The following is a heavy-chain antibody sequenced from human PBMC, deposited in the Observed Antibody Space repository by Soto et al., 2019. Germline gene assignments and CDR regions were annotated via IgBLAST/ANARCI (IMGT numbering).Heavy chain of an antibody. D-gene: IGHD6-19*01. CDR3: ARDFGGGIAVAGVGFDY. V-gene: IGHV3-7*03. CDR1: GFTFSSYW. Sequence: EVQMVESGGGLVQPGGSLRLSCATSGFTFSSYWMSWVRQAPGKGLEWVANIKQDGSEKYYVDSVKGRFTISRDNAKNSLYLQMNSLRAGDTAMYYCARDFGGGIAVAGVGFDYWGQGTLVTVSS. CDR2: IKQDGSEK. J-gene: IGHJ4*02.